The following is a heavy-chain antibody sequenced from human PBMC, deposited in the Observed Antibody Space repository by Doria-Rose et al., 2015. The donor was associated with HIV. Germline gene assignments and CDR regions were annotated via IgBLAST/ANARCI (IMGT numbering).Heavy chain of an antibody. Sequence: QVQLVQSGPVLVKPTETLTLTCTVSGVSLSSPGMGVSWIRQPPGKALEWLANISADDGRSYKTSLKSRLTIPRGTSKSQVVLTMTDMDPVDTATYYCARIKSSRWYHKYYFDFWGQGTLVIVSA. J-gene: IGHJ4*02. CDR1: GVSLSSPGMG. CDR3: ARIKSSRWYHKYYFDF. CDR2: ISADDGR. D-gene: IGHD6-13*01. V-gene: IGHV2-26*01.